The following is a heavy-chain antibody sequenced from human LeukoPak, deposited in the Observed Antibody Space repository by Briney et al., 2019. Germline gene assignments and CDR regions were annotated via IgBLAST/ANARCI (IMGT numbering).Heavy chain of an antibody. V-gene: IGHV1-8*02. J-gene: IGHJ6*02. D-gene: IGHD3-9*01. CDR3: ARGLLTGYHILYYYYGMDV. Sequence: GASVKVSCKASGYTFTGYYMHWVRQATGQGLEWMGWMNPNSGNTGYAQKFQGRVTMTRNTSISTAYMELSSLRSEDTAVYYCARGLLTGYHILYYYYGMDVWGQGTTVTVSS. CDR2: MNPNSGNT. CDR1: GYTFTGYY.